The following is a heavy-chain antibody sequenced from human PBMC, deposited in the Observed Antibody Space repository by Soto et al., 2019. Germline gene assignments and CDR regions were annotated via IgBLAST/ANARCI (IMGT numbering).Heavy chain of an antibody. V-gene: IGHV3-30*18. Sequence: QVHLVESGGGVVQPGTSVRLSCAASGFTFSTYGMHWLRQPPGEGLEWLAVIPYDGSEKYYADSVKGRITISRDNSKNTLFLEMKSLRPEDTAVYYCAKEFGTGVYSFAAFDDWGQGTLLTVSS. CDR1: GFTFSTYG. CDR2: IPYDGSEK. J-gene: IGHJ3*01. D-gene: IGHD5-18*01. CDR3: AKEFGTGVYSFAAFDD.